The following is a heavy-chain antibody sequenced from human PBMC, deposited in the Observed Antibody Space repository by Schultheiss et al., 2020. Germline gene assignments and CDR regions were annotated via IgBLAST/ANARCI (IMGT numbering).Heavy chain of an antibody. CDR2: IWYDGSNK. J-gene: IGHJ4*02. D-gene: IGHD1-26*01. V-gene: IGHV3-30*02. CDR1: GFTFSSYG. Sequence: GGSLRLSCAASGFTFSSYGMHWVRQAPGKGLEWVAVIWYDGSNKYYADSVKGRFTISRDNSKNTLYLQMNSLRAEDTAVYYCAKVEGRSGSSRKFDYWGQGTLVTVSS. CDR3: AKVEGRSGSSRKFDY.